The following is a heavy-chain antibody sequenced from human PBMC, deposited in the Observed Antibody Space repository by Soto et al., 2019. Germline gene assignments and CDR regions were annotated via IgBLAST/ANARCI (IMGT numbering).Heavy chain of an antibody. Sequence: ASETLSLTCSVSGASIYNGGYFWSWIRQSPGKGLEWIGHIHNSGDTYNNPSLKSRLTISVDTSKNQFSLNLSSVTAADTAVYYCARYHYYDSLGYYYFDYWGHGTLVTVSS. J-gene: IGHJ4*01. CDR1: GASIYNGGYF. V-gene: IGHV4-30-4*01. CDR2: IHNSGDT. CDR3: ARYHYYDSLGYYYFDY. D-gene: IGHD3-22*01.